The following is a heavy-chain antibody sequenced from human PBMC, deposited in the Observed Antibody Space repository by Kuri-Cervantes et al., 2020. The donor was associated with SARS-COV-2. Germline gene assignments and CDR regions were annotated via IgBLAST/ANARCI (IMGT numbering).Heavy chain of an antibody. CDR2: IHHSGTT. CDR3: ARPLAGGTGSSDAFDF. D-gene: IGHD3-10*01. CDR1: GGSSISTSYY. V-gene: IGHV4-39*01. Sequence: SETLSLTGTVSGGSSISTSYYWGLTRQPPGKGLEWIGTIHHSGTTDYNPSLESRVTISVDTPQNLFSRELTSVSAADTAVYYCARPLAGGTGSSDAFDFWGQGTLVTVSS. J-gene: IGHJ3*01.